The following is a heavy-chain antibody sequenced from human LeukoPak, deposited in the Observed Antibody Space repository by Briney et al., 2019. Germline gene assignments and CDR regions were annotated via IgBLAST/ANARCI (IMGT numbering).Heavy chain of an antibody. D-gene: IGHD5-24*01. V-gene: IGHV3-53*04. Sequence: GGSLRLSCEVSGFTVSSNYMSWVRQAPGKGLEWVSVIYSGGSTYYADSVKGRFTISRHNSKNTVYLQMNSLRTEDTAVYYCTRVEMATIYAFDLWGQGTTVTVSS. CDR1: GFTVSSNY. CDR3: TRVEMATIYAFDL. CDR2: IYSGGST. J-gene: IGHJ3*01.